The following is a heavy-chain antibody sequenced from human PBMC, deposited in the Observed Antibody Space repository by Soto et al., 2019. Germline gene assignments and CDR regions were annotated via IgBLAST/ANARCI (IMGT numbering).Heavy chain of an antibody. V-gene: IGHV1-18*01. CDR3: AREMVRGVGSDY. D-gene: IGHD3-10*01. Sequence: ASVKVACKASGYTFTSYGISWVRQAPGQGLEWMGWISTYNGNTKYAQKLQGRVTMTTDTSTSTAYMELRSLRSDDTAVFYCAREMVRGVGSDYWGQGTLVTVSS. CDR1: GYTFTSYG. CDR2: ISTYNGNT. J-gene: IGHJ4*02.